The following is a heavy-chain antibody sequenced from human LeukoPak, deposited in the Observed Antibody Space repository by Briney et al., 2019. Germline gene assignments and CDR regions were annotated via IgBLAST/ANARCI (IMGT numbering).Heavy chain of an antibody. Sequence: ASVKVSCKASGYTFTGYYMHWVRQAPGQGLEWMGIINPSGGSTSYAQKFQGRVTMTRDTSTSTVYMELSSLRSEDTAVYYCARDPSSTSWPRTPGMTPDYWGQGTLVTVSS. V-gene: IGHV1-46*03. CDR1: GYTFTGYY. CDR3: ARDPSSTSWPRTPGMTPDY. J-gene: IGHJ4*02. D-gene: IGHD2-2*01. CDR2: INPSGGST.